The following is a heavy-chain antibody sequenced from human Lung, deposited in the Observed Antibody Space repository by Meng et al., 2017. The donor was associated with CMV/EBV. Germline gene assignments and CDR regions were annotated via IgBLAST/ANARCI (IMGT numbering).Heavy chain of an antibody. CDR3: ARDPHSGALDY. CDR1: GFPFSSSY. J-gene: IGHJ4*02. Sequence: ESLKISCVASGFPFSSSYMNWVRQAPGKGLEWVANIKYDGSDKGHVGSVEGRFTISRDNAKNSVYLQMNTLRVEDTAVYYCARDPHSGALDYWGQGTMVTVSS. D-gene: IGHD2-21*01. CDR2: IKYDGSDK. V-gene: IGHV3-7*01.